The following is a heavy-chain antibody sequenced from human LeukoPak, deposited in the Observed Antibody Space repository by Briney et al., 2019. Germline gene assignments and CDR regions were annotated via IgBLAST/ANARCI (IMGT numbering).Heavy chain of an antibody. Sequence: GGSLRLSCAASGFTFSHYLMHWVRQAPGKGLVWVSRINSDESNTNSYADSVKGRFIISRDNAKNTLYLQMNSLRAEDTGVYFCGRGGNGIDIWGQGTTVIVSS. J-gene: IGHJ3*02. D-gene: IGHD2-8*01. CDR3: GRGGNGIDI. CDR1: GFTFSHYL. CDR2: INSDESNT. V-gene: IGHV3-74*01.